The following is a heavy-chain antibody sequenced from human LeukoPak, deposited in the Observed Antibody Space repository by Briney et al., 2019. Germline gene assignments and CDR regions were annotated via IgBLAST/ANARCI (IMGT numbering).Heavy chain of an antibody. CDR2: IYYSGST. V-gene: IGHV4-59*11. Sequence: SETLSLTCTVSGVSISSHYWSWIRQPPGKGLEWIGYIYYSGSTNYNPSLKSRVTISVDTSKNQFSLKLSSVTAADTAVYYCARQDGVGYVDYWGQGTLVTVSS. CDR1: GVSISSHY. J-gene: IGHJ4*02. D-gene: IGHD5-24*01. CDR3: ARQDGVGYVDY.